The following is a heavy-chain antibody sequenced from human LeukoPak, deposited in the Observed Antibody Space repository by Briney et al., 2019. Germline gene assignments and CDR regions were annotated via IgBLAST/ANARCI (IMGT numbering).Heavy chain of an antibody. CDR3: ARLWFGELLPPRPFDY. CDR1: GGSISSYY. V-gene: IGHV4-59*01. D-gene: IGHD3-10*01. Sequence: PSETLSLTCTVSGGSISSYYWSWIRQPPGKGLEWIGYIHYSGNTNYNPSLKSRVTISVDTSKNQFSLKLSSVTAADTAVYYCARLWFGELLPPRPFDYWGQGTLVTVSS. CDR2: IHYSGNT. J-gene: IGHJ4*02.